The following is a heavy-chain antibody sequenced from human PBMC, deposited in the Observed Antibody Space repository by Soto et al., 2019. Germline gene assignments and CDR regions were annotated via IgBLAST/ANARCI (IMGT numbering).Heavy chain of an antibody. D-gene: IGHD2-2*01. V-gene: IGHV3-30*03. CDR1: GFTFSSYG. CDR3: ARAVPTYYYYGMDV. Sequence: SGGSLRLSCAASGFTFSSYGMHWVRQAPGKGLEWVAVISYDGSNKYYADSVKGRFTISRDNSKNTLYLQMNSLRAEDTAVYYCARAVPTYYYYGMDVWGQGTTVTVSS. J-gene: IGHJ6*02. CDR2: ISYDGSNK.